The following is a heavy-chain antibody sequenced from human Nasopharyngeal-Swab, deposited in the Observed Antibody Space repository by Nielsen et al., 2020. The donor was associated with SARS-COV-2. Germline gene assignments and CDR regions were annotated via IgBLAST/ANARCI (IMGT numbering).Heavy chain of an antibody. D-gene: IGHD3-22*01. CDR2: ISTTSDYI. J-gene: IGHJ3*02. CDR3: ARGYDSSGYLRPIDAFDI. Sequence: GESLKISCAASGFTFTDYVMNWVRQAPGKGLEWVSSISTTSDYIYYADSVKGRFTISRENAKNSLYLQMNSLRAGDTAVYYCARGYDSSGYLRPIDAFDIWGQGTMVTVSS. CDR1: GFTFTDYV. V-gene: IGHV3-21*01.